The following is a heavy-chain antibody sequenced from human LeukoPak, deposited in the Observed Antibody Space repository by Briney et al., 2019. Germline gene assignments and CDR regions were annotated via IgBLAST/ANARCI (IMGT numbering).Heavy chain of an antibody. CDR3: AKVPLRYFDWLPFDY. V-gene: IGHV3-30*18. CDR2: ISYDGSNK. D-gene: IGHD3-9*01. CDR1: GFTFSSYG. Sequence: GRSLRLSCAASGFTFSSYGMHWVRQAPGKGLEWVAVISYDGSNKYYADSVKGRFTIPRDNSKNTLYLQMNSLRAEDTAVYYCAKVPLRYFDWLPFDYWGQGTLVTVSS. J-gene: IGHJ4*02.